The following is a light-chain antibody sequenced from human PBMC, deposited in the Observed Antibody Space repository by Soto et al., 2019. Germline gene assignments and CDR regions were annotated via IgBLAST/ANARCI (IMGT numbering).Light chain of an antibody. CDR2: GAS. CDR3: QEYNSYSWT. V-gene: IGKV3D-15*01. J-gene: IGKJ1*01. CDR1: QSVSSN. Sequence: EIMMRQSPATLSVSPGERATLSCRASQSVSSNLAWYQQKPGQAPRLLIYGASNRATGIPARFSGSGSGTDFTLTISSLQPDDSATYYCQEYNSYSWTFGQVAKVDIK.